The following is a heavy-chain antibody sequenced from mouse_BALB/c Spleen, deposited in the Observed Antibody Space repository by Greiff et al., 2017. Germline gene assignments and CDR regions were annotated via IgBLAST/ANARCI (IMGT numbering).Heavy chain of an antibody. Sequence: EVKLQESGAELVRSGASVKLSCTASGFNIKDYYMHWVKQRPEQGLEWIGWIDPENGDTEYAPKFQGKATMTADTSSNTAYLQLSSLTSEDTAVYYCNEGDYEGAWFANWGQGTMVTVSA. CDR3: NEGDYEGAWFAN. D-gene: IGHD2-4*01. CDR2: IDPENGDT. CDR1: GFNIKDYY. J-gene: IGHJ3*01. V-gene: IGHV14-4*02.